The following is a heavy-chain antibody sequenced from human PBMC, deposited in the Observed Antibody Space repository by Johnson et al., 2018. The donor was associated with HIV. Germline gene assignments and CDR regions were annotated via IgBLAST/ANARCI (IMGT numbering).Heavy chain of an antibody. V-gene: IGHV3-30*02. CDR3: ARGGVVTAIPHAFDI. CDR2: IRYDGSNK. CDR1: GFTFSSYG. Sequence: QVQLVESGGGVVQPGGSLRLSCAASGFTFSSYGMHWVRQAPGKGLAWVAFIRYDGSNKYYADSVKGRFTISRDNSKTTLYLQMNSLRAEDTAVYYCARGGVVTAIPHAFDIWGQGTMVTVSS. D-gene: IGHD2-21*02. J-gene: IGHJ3*02.